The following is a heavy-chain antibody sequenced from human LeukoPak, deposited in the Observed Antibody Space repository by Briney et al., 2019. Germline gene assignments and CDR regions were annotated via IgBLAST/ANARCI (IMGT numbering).Heavy chain of an antibody. CDR2: INQDGSEK. Sequence: GGSLRLSCGASGFSFSTHWMSWVRQAPGKGLEWVANINQDGSEKYYVGSVEGRFTISRDNAKNSLYLQMNSLRAEDTAVYYCARDLRRRFFDYWGQGTLVTVSS. J-gene: IGHJ4*02. CDR1: GFSFSTHW. V-gene: IGHV3-7*01. CDR3: ARDLRRRFFDY.